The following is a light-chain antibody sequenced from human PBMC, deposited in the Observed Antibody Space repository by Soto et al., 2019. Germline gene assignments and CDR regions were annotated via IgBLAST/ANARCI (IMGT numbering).Light chain of an antibody. CDR3: QQYHNLWT. V-gene: IGKV3-15*01. J-gene: IGKJ1*01. CDR1: QGIFYN. CDR2: RAS. Sequence: EIVLTQYPATLSVSPGERATLSFRASQGIFYNLDWFQQRPGQAPRLLIDRASSRATNIPARFSGSGSGTEFTLTISSLQSEDFALYYYQQYHNLWTFGQGTKVDIK.